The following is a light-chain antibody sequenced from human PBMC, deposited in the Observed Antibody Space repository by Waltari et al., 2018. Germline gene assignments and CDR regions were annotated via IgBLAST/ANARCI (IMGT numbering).Light chain of an antibody. J-gene: IGKJ2*01. Sequence: IQLTQSPSSLSASVGDRVTITCRSSQGISTYLAWYQQKPGEAPKLLIYAASTLQSGVPSRFSGSGSGTDFTLTISSLQPEDFATYYCQQYNSYSHFFGQGTKLEIK. CDR3: QQYNSYSHF. CDR1: QGISTY. V-gene: IGKV1-9*01. CDR2: AAS.